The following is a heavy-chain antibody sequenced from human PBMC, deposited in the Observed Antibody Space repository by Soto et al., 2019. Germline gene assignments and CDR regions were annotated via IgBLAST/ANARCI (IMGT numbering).Heavy chain of an antibody. D-gene: IGHD6-6*01. Sequence: VKVSCKASGGTFSSYAISWVRQAPGQGLEWMGGIIPIFGTANYAQKFQGRVTITADKSTSTAYMELSSLRSEDTAVYYCASLVNYSSSSIWFDPWGQGTLVTVSS. J-gene: IGHJ5*02. CDR2: IIPIFGTA. CDR1: GGTFSSYA. V-gene: IGHV1-69*06. CDR3: ASLVNYSSSSIWFDP.